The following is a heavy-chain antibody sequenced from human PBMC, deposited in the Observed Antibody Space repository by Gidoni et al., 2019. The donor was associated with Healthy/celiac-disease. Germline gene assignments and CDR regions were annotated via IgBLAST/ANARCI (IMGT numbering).Heavy chain of an antibody. V-gene: IGHV1-69*04. CDR2: IIPILGIA. CDR1: GVTFSSYA. J-gene: IGHJ1*01. D-gene: IGHD3-22*01. Sequence: QVQLVQSGAEVKKPGSSVKVSCKASGVTFSSYAISWVRQAPGHGLEWMGRIIPILGIANYAQKFQGRVTITADKSTSTAYMELSSLRSEDTAVYYCARCKGYYDSSGYYPEYFQHWGQGTLVTVSS. CDR3: ARCKGYYDSSGYYPEYFQH.